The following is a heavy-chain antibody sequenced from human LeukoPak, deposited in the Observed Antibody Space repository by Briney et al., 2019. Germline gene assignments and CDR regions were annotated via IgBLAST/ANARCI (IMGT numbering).Heavy chain of an antibody. CDR3: ARDPSGSDFDY. D-gene: IGHD5-12*01. Sequence: PGGSLRLSCAASGFTFSSYWMNWARQAPGKGLEWVANIKQDESEKFYVDSVKGRFTISRDNAKNSPYLQMNSLRAEDTAVYYCARDPSGSDFDYWGQGTLVTVSS. J-gene: IGHJ4*02. V-gene: IGHV3-7*01. CDR1: GFTFSSYW. CDR2: IKQDESEK.